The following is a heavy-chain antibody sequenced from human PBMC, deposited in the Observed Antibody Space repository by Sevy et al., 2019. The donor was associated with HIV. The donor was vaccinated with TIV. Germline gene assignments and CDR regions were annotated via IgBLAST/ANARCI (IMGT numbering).Heavy chain of an antibody. J-gene: IGHJ5*02. CDR1: GFTFSTYG. V-gene: IGHV3-21*01. CDR3: ARDYNSGWRKFNLFDP. D-gene: IGHD6-19*01. CDR2: INSTSSYI. Sequence: GGSLRLSCAASGFTFSTYGMNWVRQAPGKGLEWVSSINSTSSYIDYAYSVKGRFTTSRDNAKNSLYLQMNNLKAEDTALYYCARDYNSGWRKFNLFDPWGQGTLVTVSS.